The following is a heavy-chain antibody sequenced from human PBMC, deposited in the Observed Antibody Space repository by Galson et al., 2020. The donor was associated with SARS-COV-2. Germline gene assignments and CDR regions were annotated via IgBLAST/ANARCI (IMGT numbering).Heavy chain of an antibody. CDR2: IGADGRT. V-gene: IGHV3-13*04. J-gene: IGHJ3*01. D-gene: IGHD3-22*01. CDR3: ARDDDSSGMGAFDV. Sequence: GESLKISCAAPGFTLNSHDMHWVRQLTGKGLEWVPGIGADGRTYYPDSLKGRFTISRDNARNSLHLQMNSLTAGDTAVYYCARDDDSSGMGAFDVWGRGTMVTVSS. CDR1: GFTLNSHD.